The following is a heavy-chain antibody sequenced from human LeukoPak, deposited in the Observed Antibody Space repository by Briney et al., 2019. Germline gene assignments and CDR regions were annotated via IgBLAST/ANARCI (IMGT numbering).Heavy chain of an antibody. CDR1: GFTVSNYY. Sequence: PGGSVRLSCAASGFTVSNYYMTWVRQAPGKGLEWVALIYSVGTTFYADSVKGRFTVSRDNAKNTLYLQMNSLRAEDTAVYYCATDWAWGGFDHWGQGALVTVSS. V-gene: IGHV3-53*01. J-gene: IGHJ4*02. CDR3: ATDWAWGGFDH. CDR2: IYSVGTT. D-gene: IGHD3-16*01.